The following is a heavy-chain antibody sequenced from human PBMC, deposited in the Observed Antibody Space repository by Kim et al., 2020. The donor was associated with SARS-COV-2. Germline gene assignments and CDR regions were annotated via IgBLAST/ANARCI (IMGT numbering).Heavy chain of an antibody. D-gene: IGHD6-13*01. V-gene: IGHV4-31*03. CDR3: AREEKQLAEFRKDAFDI. J-gene: IGHJ3*02. CDR2: IYYSGST. CDR1: GGSISSGGYY. Sequence: SETLSLTCTVSGGSISSGGYYWSWIRQHPGKGLEWIGYIYYSGSTYYNPSLKSRVTISVDTSKNQFSLKLSSVTAADTAVYYCAREEKQLAEFRKDAFDIWGQGTMVTVSS.